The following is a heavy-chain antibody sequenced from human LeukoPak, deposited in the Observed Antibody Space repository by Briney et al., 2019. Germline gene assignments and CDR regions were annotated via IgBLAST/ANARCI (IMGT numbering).Heavy chain of an antibody. CDR1: GFTFSSYW. CDR3: ARAIGKSEGY. J-gene: IGHJ4*02. V-gene: IGHV3-7*01. Sequence: GGSLRLSCAASGFTFSSYWMTWVRQAPGKGLEWVADIKQDGSEKYYVDSVKGRFTISRDNAKSSLYLQMDSLRAEDTAVYYCARAIGKSEGYWGQGTLVTVSS. D-gene: IGHD4-23*01. CDR2: IKQDGSEK.